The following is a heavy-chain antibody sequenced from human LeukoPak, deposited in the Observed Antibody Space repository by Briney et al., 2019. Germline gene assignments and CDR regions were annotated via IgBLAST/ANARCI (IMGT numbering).Heavy chain of an antibody. D-gene: IGHD3-9*01. V-gene: IGHV3-7*01. Sequence: GGSLRLSCAASGFTFSSYGMHWVRQAPGKGLEWVANIKQDGSEKYYVDSVKGRFTISRDNAKNSLYLQMNSLRAEDTAVYYCARDRLRYFDGSSYLDYWGQGTLVTVSS. CDR3: ARDRLRYFDGSSYLDY. J-gene: IGHJ4*02. CDR2: IKQDGSEK. CDR1: GFTFSSYG.